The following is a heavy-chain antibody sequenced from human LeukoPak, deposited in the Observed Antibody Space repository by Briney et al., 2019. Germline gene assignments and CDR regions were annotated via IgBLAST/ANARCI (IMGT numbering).Heavy chain of an antibody. CDR2: ISGSGGST. J-gene: IGHJ4*02. Sequence: PGRSLRLSCAASGFTFSSYAMSWVRQAPGKGLEWVSAISGSGGSTYYADSVKGRFTISRDNSKNTLYLQMNSLRAEDTAVYYCAKDSSGYYPTLSDNWGQGTLVIVSS. V-gene: IGHV3-23*01. D-gene: IGHD3-22*01. CDR3: AKDSSGYYPTLSDN. CDR1: GFTFSSYA.